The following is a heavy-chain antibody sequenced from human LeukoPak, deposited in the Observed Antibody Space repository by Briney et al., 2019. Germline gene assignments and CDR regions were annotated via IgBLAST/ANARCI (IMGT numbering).Heavy chain of an antibody. CDR1: GGSISSYY. J-gene: IGHJ4*02. CDR2: IYYSGST. D-gene: IGHD1-26*01. V-gene: IGHV4-59*01. CDR3: ARDSGSYVGGYYFDY. Sequence: PSETLSLTCTVSGGSISSYYWSWIRQPPGKGLEWMGYIYYSGSTNYNPSLKSRVTISVDTSKNQFSLKLSSVTAADTAVYYCARDSGSYVGGYYFDYWGQGTLVTVSS.